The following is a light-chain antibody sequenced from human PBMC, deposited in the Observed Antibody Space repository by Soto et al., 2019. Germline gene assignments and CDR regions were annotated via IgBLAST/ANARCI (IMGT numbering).Light chain of an antibody. J-gene: IGLJ3*02. CDR3: QTWGSGINWV. CDR2: LNSDGSH. Sequence: QPVLTQSPSASASLGASVKLTCTLSSGHSSYAIAWHQQRPEKGPRYLMKLNSDGSHTKGDGIPDRFSGSSSGAERFLTISSLQSEDEADYYCQTWGSGINWVFGGGTQLTVL. V-gene: IGLV4-69*01. CDR1: SGHSSYA.